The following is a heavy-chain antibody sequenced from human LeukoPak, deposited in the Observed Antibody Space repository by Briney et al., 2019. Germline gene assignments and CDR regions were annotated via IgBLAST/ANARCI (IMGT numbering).Heavy chain of an antibody. D-gene: IGHD6-13*01. CDR1: GFTFSSYR. CDR3: ARDQGGSAPAGPFDY. CDR2: ISSSSSHI. J-gene: IGHJ4*02. Sequence: KPGGSLRLSCATSGFTFSSYRMNWVRQAPGKGLEWVSSISSSSSHIYYADSVKGRFTIARDNAKHSLYLQMNSLRAEDTAVYYCARDQGGSAPAGPFDYWGQGTLVTVSS. V-gene: IGHV3-21*01.